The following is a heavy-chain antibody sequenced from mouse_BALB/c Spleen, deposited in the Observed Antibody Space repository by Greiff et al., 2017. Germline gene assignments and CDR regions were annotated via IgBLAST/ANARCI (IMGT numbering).Heavy chain of an antibody. CDR1: GYSFTDYI. CDR2: INPYYGST. J-gene: IGHJ2*01. V-gene: IGHV1-39*01. CDR3: SYGVNFDY. Sequence: VQLQQTGPELVKPGASVKISCKASGYSFTDYIMLWVKQSHGKSLEWIGNINPYYGSTSYNLKFKGKATLTVDKSSSTAYMQLNSLTSEDSAVYYCSYGVNFDYWGQGTTLTVSS. D-gene: IGHD1-1*01.